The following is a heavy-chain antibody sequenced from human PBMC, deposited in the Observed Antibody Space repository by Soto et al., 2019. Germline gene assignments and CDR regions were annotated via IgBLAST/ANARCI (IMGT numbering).Heavy chain of an antibody. J-gene: IGHJ2*01. CDR3: ANFNRYFDL. CDR1: GGSISSYF. Sequence: QVQLQESGPGLVKPSETLSLTCTVSGGSISSYFWSWIRQPPGKGLEWIGYIYYTGGTNYNPSLKSRVTISVDTSNNQFSLQLSSVTAADTAVYYCANFNRYFDLWGRGTLVTVSS. CDR2: IYYTGGT. V-gene: IGHV4-59*01.